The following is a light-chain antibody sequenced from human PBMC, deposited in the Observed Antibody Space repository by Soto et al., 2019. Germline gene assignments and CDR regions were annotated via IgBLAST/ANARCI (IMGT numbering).Light chain of an antibody. CDR1: NLGPTYD. CDR3: QSFQSTLPGYV. V-gene: IGLV1-40*01. Sequence: NLGPTYDVHWYQQLPGTAPKLLIYANTNRPSGVPDRFSGSKSGTSASLAITGLQAEDAADSCCQSFQSTLPGYVLGPG. J-gene: IGLJ1*01. CDR2: ANT.